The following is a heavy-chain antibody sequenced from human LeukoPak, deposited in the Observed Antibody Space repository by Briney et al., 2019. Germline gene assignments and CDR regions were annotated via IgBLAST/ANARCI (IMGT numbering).Heavy chain of an antibody. V-gene: IGHV3-30-3*01. D-gene: IGHD3-22*01. Sequence: PGGSLRLSCAASGFTFSGYAMHWVRQAPGKGLDWVAVISYDGSNKYYADSVNGRFTISRDSSKNTLFLQMNSLRADDTAVYYCARGTYYFHNSDSSGAFDIWGQGTMVTVSS. CDR2: ISYDGSNK. J-gene: IGHJ3*02. CDR1: GFTFSGYA. CDR3: ARGTYYFHNSDSSGAFDI.